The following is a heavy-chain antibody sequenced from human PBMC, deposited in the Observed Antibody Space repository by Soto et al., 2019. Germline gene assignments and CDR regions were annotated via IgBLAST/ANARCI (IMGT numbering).Heavy chain of an antibody. Sequence: QVQLQESGPRLVKPSETVSLTCSVSGVPISSTSYFWAWIRQPPGKGLEWIESTYLDGRISYNPSLESPLTISVDTSKNHFSLTMTSVTASDTALYYCARRGYGLDVWGQGTTVKVSS. CDR2: TYLDGRI. CDR3: ARRGYGLDV. V-gene: IGHV4-39*01. CDR1: GVPISSTSYF. J-gene: IGHJ6*02. D-gene: IGHD6-13*01.